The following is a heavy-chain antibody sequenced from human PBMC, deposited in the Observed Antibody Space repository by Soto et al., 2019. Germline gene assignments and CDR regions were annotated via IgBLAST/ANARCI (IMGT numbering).Heavy chain of an antibody. CDR3: ARLIGNSGLDS. V-gene: IGHV6-1*01. CDR2: TYYRSKWYN. J-gene: IGHJ5*01. D-gene: IGHD2-8*01. Sequence: QVQLQQSGPGLVKPSQTLSLTCAISGDSVSTNTATWDWVRHSPSRGLEWMGRTYYRSKWYNDSTGSVKRRITHNPNTSNNHLSLQLNSVSPDDTAVYYCARLIGNSGLDSWGQGTLVTVSS. CDR1: GDSVSTNTAT.